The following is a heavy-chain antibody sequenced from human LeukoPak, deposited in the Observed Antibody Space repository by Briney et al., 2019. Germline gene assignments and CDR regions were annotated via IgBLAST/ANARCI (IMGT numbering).Heavy chain of an antibody. CDR3: TTTSGGLVVGATTSYYYYGMDV. CDR1: GFTFSNAW. CDR2: IKSKTDGGTT. V-gene: IGHV3-15*01. Sequence: GGSLRLSYAASGFTFSNAWMSWVRQAPGKGLEWVGRIKSKTDGGTTDYAAPVKGRFTISRDDSKNTLYLQMNSLKTEDTAVYYCTTTSGGLVVGATTSYYYYGMDVWGQGTTVTVSS. D-gene: IGHD1-26*01. J-gene: IGHJ6*02.